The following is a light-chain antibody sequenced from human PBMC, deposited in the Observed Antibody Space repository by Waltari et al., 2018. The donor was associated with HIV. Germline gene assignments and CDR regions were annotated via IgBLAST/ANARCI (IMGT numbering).Light chain of an antibody. CDR1: STAVGSYNY. J-gene: IGLJ1*01. V-gene: IGLV2-23*02. CDR2: DVT. CDR3: CLYATDGLFF. Sequence: QSALTQTASVSGSPGQSITISCAGTSTAVGSYNYFSWYQHFPGKAPRLIMFDVTRRPSGVSNRFSGSKSGNTASLTISGLQAEDEADYFCCLYATDGLFFFGTGTKVTVL.